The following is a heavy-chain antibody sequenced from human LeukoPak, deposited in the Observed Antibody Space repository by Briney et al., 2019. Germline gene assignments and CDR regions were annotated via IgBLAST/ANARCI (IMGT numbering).Heavy chain of an antibody. D-gene: IGHD3-22*01. Sequence: PGGSLRLSCAASGFTFSSYWIHWVRQAPGKGLVWVSRINSDGSSTVYADSVKGRFTISRDNAKNTLYLQMNSLRADDTAVYYCTRGSSGPDYWGQGTLVTVSS. CDR1: GFTFSSYW. CDR2: INSDGSST. V-gene: IGHV3-74*01. CDR3: TRGSSGPDY. J-gene: IGHJ4*02.